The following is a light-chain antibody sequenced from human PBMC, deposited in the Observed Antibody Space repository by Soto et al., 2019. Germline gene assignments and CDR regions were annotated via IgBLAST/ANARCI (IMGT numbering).Light chain of an antibody. CDR1: QSVSSNY. V-gene: IGKV3-20*01. CDR2: GAS. Sequence: EIVLTQSPGTLSLSPGERATLSCRASQSVSSNYLAWYQQKPGQAPRLLIYGASTRATCIPDRFSGSGSGTDFTLTISRLEPEDFAVDYCQLYDISLYTFGQGTNLDIK. CDR3: QLYDISLYT. J-gene: IGKJ2*01.